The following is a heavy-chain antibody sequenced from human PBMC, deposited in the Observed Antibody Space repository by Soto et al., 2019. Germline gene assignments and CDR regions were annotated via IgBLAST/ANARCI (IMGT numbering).Heavy chain of an antibody. Sequence: QGQLQESGPGLVKPSQTLSLTCTVSGGSINSGGYCWSWIRQHPGKGLDWIGCISYGGSTSYSPSPKSRVTISVDTSKNQFSLKLTSVTAADTAVYYCSRGILAWGQGALITVSS. V-gene: IGHV4-31*03. CDR3: SRGILA. CDR2: ISYGGST. D-gene: IGHD5-18*01. CDR1: GGSINSGGYC. J-gene: IGHJ5*02.